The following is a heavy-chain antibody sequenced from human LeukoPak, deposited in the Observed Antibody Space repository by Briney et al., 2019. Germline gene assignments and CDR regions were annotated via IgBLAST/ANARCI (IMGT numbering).Heavy chain of an antibody. CDR3: ARAVAGSGSYLDDAFDI. Sequence: SETLSLTCTVSGGSISSGGYYWSWIRQPPGKGLEWIGYIYHSGRTYYNPSLKTRVTISVDRSKNQFSLELSSVTAADTAVYYCARAVAGSGSYLDDAFDIWGQGTMVTVSS. V-gene: IGHV4-30-2*01. CDR2: IYHSGRT. CDR1: GGSISSGGYY. D-gene: IGHD3-10*01. J-gene: IGHJ3*02.